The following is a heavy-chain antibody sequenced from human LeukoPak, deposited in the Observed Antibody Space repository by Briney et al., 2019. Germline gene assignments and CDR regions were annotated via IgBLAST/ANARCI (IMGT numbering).Heavy chain of an antibody. CDR2: LSASGGST. J-gene: IGHJ4*02. Sequence: GGSLRLSCAASGFTFTNYAMSWVRQAPGKGLEGVPALSASGGSTYYADSVKGRFTISRDNSKNMLYLQMNSLRAEDTAVYYCAKSIVGVSGFGYWGQGALVTVSS. V-gene: IGHV3-23*01. D-gene: IGHD1-26*01. CDR1: GFTFTNYA. CDR3: AKSIVGVSGFGY.